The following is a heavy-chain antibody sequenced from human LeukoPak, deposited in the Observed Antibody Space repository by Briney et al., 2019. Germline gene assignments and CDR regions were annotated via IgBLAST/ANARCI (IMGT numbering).Heavy chain of an antibody. Sequence: PSETLSLTCTVSGGSISSGSYYWRWVRQPAGKGLEWIGRIYTSGSTNYNPSLKRRVTISVDTSKNQFSLKLSSVTAADTAVYYCARDVMLPPYYYYYYMDVWGKGTTVTVSS. D-gene: IGHD2-15*01. V-gene: IGHV4-61*02. CDR2: IYTSGST. CDR3: ARDVMLPPYYYYYYMDV. CDR1: GGSISSGSYY. J-gene: IGHJ6*03.